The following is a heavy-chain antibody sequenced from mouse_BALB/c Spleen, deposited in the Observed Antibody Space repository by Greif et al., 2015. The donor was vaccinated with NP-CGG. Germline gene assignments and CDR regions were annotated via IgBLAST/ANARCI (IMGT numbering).Heavy chain of an antibody. CDR1: GFTFSSFG. V-gene: IGHV5-17*02. Sequence: EVQGVESGGGLVQPGGSRKLSCAASGFTFSSFGMHWVRQAPEKGLEWVAYISSGSSTIYYADTVKGRFTISRDNPKNTLFLQMTSLRSVDTAMYYCARDEGNYFDYWGQGTTLTVSS. CDR2: ISSGSSTI. CDR3: ARDEGNYFDY. J-gene: IGHJ2*01.